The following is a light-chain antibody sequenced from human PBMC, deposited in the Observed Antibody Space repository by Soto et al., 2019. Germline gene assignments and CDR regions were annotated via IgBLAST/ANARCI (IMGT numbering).Light chain of an antibody. CDR3: QQRSNWHT. CDR2: DAS. V-gene: IGKV3-11*01. CDR1: QSVSSY. Sequence: IGVTLCTATLSWSPGERATLSCRASQSVSSYLALYQQKPVQAPRLLIYDASNRATGIPARFSGSGSGADFTLTISSLEPEDIAVYYWQQRSNWHTFGQGTRLEIK. J-gene: IGKJ5*01.